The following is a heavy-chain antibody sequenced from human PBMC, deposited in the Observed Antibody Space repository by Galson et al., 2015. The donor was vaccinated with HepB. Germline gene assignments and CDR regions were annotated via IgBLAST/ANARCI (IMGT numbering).Heavy chain of an antibody. CDR2: ISSSSNYI. J-gene: IGHJ4*02. CDR3: ARDSGSYSSSGDY. V-gene: IGHV3-21*01. D-gene: IGHD1-26*01. CDR1: GFIFSSYS. Sequence: SLRLSCAASGFIFSSYSMNWVRQAPGKGPEWVSSISSSSNYIYYADSVKGRFTISRDNAKNSLYLQMNSLTADDTAVYYCARDSGSYSSSGDYWGQGTLVTVSS.